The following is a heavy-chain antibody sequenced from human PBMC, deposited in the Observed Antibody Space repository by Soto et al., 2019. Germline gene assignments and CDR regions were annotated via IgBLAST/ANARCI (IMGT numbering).Heavy chain of an antibody. J-gene: IGHJ1*01. CDR3: ARERPRPGIAVAGDLQH. V-gene: IGHV3-30-3*01. D-gene: IGHD6-19*01. CDR2: ISYDGSNK. CDR1: GFTFSSYA. Sequence: QVQLVESGGGVVQPGRYLRLSCAASGFTFSSYAMHWVRQAPGKGLEWVAVISYDGSNKYYADSVKGRFTISRDNSKNTLYLQMNSLRAEDTAVYYCARERPRPGIAVAGDLQHWGQGTLVTVSS.